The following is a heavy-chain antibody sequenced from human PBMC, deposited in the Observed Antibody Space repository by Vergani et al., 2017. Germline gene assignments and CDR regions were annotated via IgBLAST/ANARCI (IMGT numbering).Heavy chain of an antibody. CDR3: ARSGYSGYDWKALYYFDG. V-gene: IGHV1-69*06. D-gene: IGHD5-12*01. J-gene: IGHJ4*02. CDR1: GGTFSSYA. CDR2: IIPIFGTA. Sequence: QVQLVQSGAEVKKPGSSVKVSCKASGGTFSSYAISWVRQAPGQGLEWMGGIIPIFGTATYAQKFQGRVTITADKSTSTAYMGLSSLRSEDTAVYYCARSGYSGYDWKALYYFDGWGQGTLVTVYS.